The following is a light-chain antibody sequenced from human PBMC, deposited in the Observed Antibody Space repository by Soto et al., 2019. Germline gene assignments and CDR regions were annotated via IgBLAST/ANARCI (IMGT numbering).Light chain of an antibody. V-gene: IGKV4-1*01. CDR2: WTS. CDR3: QQYYNSPWT. Sequence: DIVMTQSPDSLAVSLGERATINCKSSQSVLYSSNTKNSLAWYQQRPGQPPKLLIYWTSTRESGVPDRFSGSGSGTDFTLNISSLQAEDVAVYYCQQYYNSPWTFGQGTKVEIK. CDR1: QSVLYSSNTKNS. J-gene: IGKJ1*01.